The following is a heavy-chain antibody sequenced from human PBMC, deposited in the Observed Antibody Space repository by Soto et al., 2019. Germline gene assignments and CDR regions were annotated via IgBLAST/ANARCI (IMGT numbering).Heavy chain of an antibody. D-gene: IGHD6-13*01. CDR1: GGSFSGYY. CDR3: ARLGPGYSSSWYDEVGATSSYYFDY. J-gene: IGHJ4*02. Sequence: QVQLQQWGAGLLKPSETLSLTCAVYGGSFSGYYWSWIRQPPGKGLEWIGEINHSGSTNYNPSLKSRVTISVDTSKNQFSLKLSSVTAADTAVYYCARLGPGYSSSWYDEVGATSSYYFDYWGQGTLVTVSS. CDR2: INHSGST. V-gene: IGHV4-34*01.